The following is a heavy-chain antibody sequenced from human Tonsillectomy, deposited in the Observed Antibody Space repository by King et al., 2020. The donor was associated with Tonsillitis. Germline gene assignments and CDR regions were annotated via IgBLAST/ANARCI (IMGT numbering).Heavy chain of an antibody. V-gene: IGHV3-23*04. D-gene: IGHD3-22*01. CDR3: AKDEVYYYCSGYFSD. Sequence: VQLVESGGGLVQPGGSLRLSCAASGFTFSSYAMSWVRQAPGKGLEWVSAISGSGGKTYYADFVKGRLIISRDNSKNTLYLQMNSLRAEHTAVYYCAKDEVYYYCSGYFSDWGQGTLVTVSS. CDR1: GFTFSSYA. CDR2: ISGSGGKT. J-gene: IGHJ4*02.